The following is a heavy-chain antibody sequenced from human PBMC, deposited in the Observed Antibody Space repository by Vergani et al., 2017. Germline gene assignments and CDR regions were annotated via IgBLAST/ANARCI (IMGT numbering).Heavy chain of an antibody. CDR1: GFTFDDYA. CDR3: AKDSSYCGGDCHHPDDYYYGMDV. CDR2: ISWNSGSI. J-gene: IGHJ6*02. D-gene: IGHD2-21*02. V-gene: IGHV3-9*01. Sequence: EVQLVESGGGLVQPGRSLRLSCAASGFTFDDYAMHWVRQAPGKGLEWVSGISWNSGSIGYADSVKGRFTISRDNAKNSLYLQMNSLRAEDTALYYCAKDSSYCGGDCHHPDDYYYGMDVWGQGTTVTVSS.